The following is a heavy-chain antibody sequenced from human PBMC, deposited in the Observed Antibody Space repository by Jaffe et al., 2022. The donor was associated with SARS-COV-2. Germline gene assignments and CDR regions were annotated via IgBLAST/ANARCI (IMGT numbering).Heavy chain of an antibody. CDR2: IEPNSGGT. Sequence: QVQLVQSGAEVKKPGASVKVSCKASGYTFTGSYIHWVRQAPGHGPEWMGRIEPNSGGTNYAQKFRGRVSLTRDTSISTAYMELRSLRSDDTAVYYCARDNGVGITTVWFDPWGQGTLVIVSS. CDR3: ARDNGVGITTVWFDP. CDR1: GYTFTGSY. J-gene: IGHJ5*02. V-gene: IGHV1-2*06. D-gene: IGHD2-8*01.